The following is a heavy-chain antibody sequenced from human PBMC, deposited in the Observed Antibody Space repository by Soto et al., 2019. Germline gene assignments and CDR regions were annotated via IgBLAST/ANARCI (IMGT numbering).Heavy chain of an antibody. Sequence: GSGPTLVNPTPPLTLTCSFSGFSLSTSGVSVGWIRQPPGKALEWLALIFWDDDKRYSPSLKSRLTITKDTSTNQVVLTMTNMDPVDTATYYCAHISDPGYFDHWGQGTLVTVSS. CDR3: AHISDPGYFDH. CDR2: IFWDDDK. V-gene: IGHV2-5*02. J-gene: IGHJ4*02. CDR1: GFSLSTSGVS.